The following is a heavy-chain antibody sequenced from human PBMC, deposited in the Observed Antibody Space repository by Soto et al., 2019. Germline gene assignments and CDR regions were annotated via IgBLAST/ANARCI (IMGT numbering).Heavy chain of an antibody. Sequence: QVPLVQSGPEVKKPGASVKVSCKTSGYTPTNYDIGWVRQAPGQGLEYMGWISAYNGNTNYARKLKDRVTLNTDTSTRTAYMELRSLQSDDTAIYYCARGLYRRGTYYAFDNWGQGTLVTVSS. CDR3: ARGLYRRGTYYAFDN. D-gene: IGHD1-26*01. J-gene: IGHJ4*02. CDR2: ISAYNGNT. CDR1: GYTPTNYD. V-gene: IGHV1-18*01.